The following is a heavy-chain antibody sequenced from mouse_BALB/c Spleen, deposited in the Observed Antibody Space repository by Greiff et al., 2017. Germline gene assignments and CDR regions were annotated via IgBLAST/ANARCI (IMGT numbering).Heavy chain of an antibody. Sequence: VQLQQSGPELVKPGASVKISCKASGYTFPDYNMHWVKQSHGKSLEWIGYIYPYNGGTGYNQKFKSKATLTVDNSSSTAYMELRSLTSEDSAVYYCARKGGPSMDYWGQGTSVTVSS. CDR3: ARKGGPSMDY. J-gene: IGHJ4*01. CDR2: IYPYNGGT. V-gene: IGHV1S29*02. CDR1: GYTFPDYN.